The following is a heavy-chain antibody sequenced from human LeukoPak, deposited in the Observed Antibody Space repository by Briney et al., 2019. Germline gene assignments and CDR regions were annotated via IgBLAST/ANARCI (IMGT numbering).Heavy chain of an antibody. V-gene: IGHV3-48*01. J-gene: IGHJ3*02. CDR2: ISSSSSDI. CDR3: ARGRDHGFDI. CDR1: GLAFSASA. Sequence: PGGSLRLSCAASGLAFSASAMNWVRQTPGKGLEWLSFISSSSSDIYYGDPVRGRFTIPRDNAKNSLYLQMNSLRAEDTAIYFCARGRDHGFDIWGQGTTVTVSS.